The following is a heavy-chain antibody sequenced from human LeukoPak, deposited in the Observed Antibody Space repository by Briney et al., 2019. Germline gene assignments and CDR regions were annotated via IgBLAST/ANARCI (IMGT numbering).Heavy chain of an antibody. J-gene: IGHJ4*02. V-gene: IGHV3-23*01. CDR2: ISGSGGST. CDR3: AKRVLRFLERPTFHYLDY. CDR1: GFTFSSYA. Sequence: GGSLRLSCAASGFTFSSYAMSWVRQAPGKGLEWVSAISGSGGSTYYADSVKGRFTISRDNSKNTLYLQMNSLRAEDTAVYYCAKRVLRFLERPTFHYLDYWGQGTLVTVSS. D-gene: IGHD3-3*01.